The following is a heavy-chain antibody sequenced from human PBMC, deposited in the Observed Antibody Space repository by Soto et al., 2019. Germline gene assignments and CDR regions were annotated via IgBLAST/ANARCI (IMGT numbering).Heavy chain of an antibody. CDR2: IWHDGMNK. CDR1: GFTFSSYG. J-gene: IGHJ4*02. CDR3: ARDRGSDDPIDY. D-gene: IGHD3-10*01. V-gene: IGHV3-33*01. Sequence: QVQLVESGGXXVQPERSLTLSCAASGFTFSSYGMHWVRQAPGKGLEWVAVIWHDGMNKYYADSVRGRFTISRDNSKNTLYLQMNSLRAEDTAVYYCARDRGSDDPIDYWGQGTLVTVSS.